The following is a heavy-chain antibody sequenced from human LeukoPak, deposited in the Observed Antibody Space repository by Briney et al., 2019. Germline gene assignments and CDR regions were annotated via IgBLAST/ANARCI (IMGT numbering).Heavy chain of an antibody. V-gene: IGHV3-43*02. CDR2: ISGYGDKT. CDR3: VKDIDTVGTNAFDI. D-gene: IGHD2-8*02. J-gene: IGHJ3*02. Sequence: PGGSLRLSCAASGFTFDNYPLHWVRQAPGKGLEWVSVISGYGDKTYYAASLRGRFTISRDNTKNSLFLQMNSLTTEGTAFYYCVKDIDTVGTNAFDIWGQGTMVTVSS. CDR1: GFTFDNYP.